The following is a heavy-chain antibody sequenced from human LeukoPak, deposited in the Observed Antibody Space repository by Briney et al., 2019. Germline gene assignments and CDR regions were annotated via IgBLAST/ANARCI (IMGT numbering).Heavy chain of an antibody. V-gene: IGHV4-59*08. D-gene: IGHD6-13*01. CDR2: IYYSGST. CDR3: ARHLSSSSWSPFDY. CDR1: GGSISSYY. J-gene: IGHJ4*02. Sequence: SETLSLTCTVSGGSISSYYWSWIRQPPGKGLEWIGYIYYSGSTNYNPSLKSRVTISVDTSKNQFSLKLSSVTAADTAVYYCARHLSSSSWSPFDYWGQGTLVTVSS.